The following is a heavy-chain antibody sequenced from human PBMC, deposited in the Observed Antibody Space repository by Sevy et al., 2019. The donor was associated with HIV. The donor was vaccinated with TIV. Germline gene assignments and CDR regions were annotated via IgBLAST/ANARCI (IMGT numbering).Heavy chain of an antibody. CDR3: ATAPITFGGGIVTPHYFDY. D-gene: IGHD3-16*02. V-gene: IGHV1-24*01. J-gene: IGHJ4*02. CDR1: GYTLTELS. CDR2: FDPEDGET. Sequence: ASVKVSCKVSGYTLTELSMHWVRQAPGKGLEWMGGFDPEDGETIYTQKFQGRVTMTEDTSTDTAYMELSSLRSEDTAVYYCATAPITFGGGIVTPHYFDYWGQRTLVTVSS.